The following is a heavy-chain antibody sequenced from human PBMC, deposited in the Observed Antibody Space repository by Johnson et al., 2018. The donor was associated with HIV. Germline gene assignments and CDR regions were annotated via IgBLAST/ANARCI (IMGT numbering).Heavy chain of an antibody. CDR2: ISWNSASI. CDR3: AKAQWRMLDDSFDI. Sequence: QLVESGGSVVRPGGSLRLSCAASGFSFNDYAMHWVRLAPGKGLEWVSGISWNSASIGYADSVKGRFTISRDNAKNSLYLQMSSLRAEDTALYYCAKAQWRMLDDSFDIWGLGTMVTVSS. J-gene: IGHJ3*02. V-gene: IGHV3-9*01. CDR1: GFSFNDYA. D-gene: IGHD2/OR15-2a*01.